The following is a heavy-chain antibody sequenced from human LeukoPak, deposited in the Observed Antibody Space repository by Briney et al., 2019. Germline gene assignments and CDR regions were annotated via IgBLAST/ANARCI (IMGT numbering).Heavy chain of an antibody. CDR2: ISSSSSYI. J-gene: IGHJ6*03. V-gene: IGHV3-21*01. Sequence: KPGGSLRLSCAASGFTFSSYSMNWVRQAPGKGLEWVSSISSSSSYIYYADSVKGRFTISRDNAKNSLYLQMNSLRAEDTAVYYCARGDTAMVYYYYYMDVWGKGTTVTVSS. CDR1: GFTFSSYS. D-gene: IGHD5-18*01. CDR3: ARGDTAMVYYYYYMDV.